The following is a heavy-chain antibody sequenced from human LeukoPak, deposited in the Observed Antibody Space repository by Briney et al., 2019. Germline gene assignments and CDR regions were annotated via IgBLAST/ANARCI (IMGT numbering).Heavy chain of an antibody. Sequence: SVKVSCKASGGTFSSYGISWVRQAPGQGLEWMGGIIPIFGTANYAQKFQGRVTITADESTSTAYMELSGLRSEDTAVYYCARLDEYSSSSRYYGMDVWGQGTTVTVSS. V-gene: IGHV1-69*13. D-gene: IGHD6-6*01. CDR3: ARLDEYSSSSRYYGMDV. CDR2: IIPIFGTA. J-gene: IGHJ6*02. CDR1: GGTFSSYG.